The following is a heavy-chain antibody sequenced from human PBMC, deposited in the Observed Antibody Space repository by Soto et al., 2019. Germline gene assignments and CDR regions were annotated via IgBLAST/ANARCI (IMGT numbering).Heavy chain of an antibody. V-gene: IGHV4-59*01. Sequence: SETLSLTCTVSGGSISSYYWSWIRQPPGKGLEWIGYIYYSGSTNYNPSLKSRVTISVDTSKNQFSLKLSSVTAADTAVYYCARGSWASGPDFDIWGQGTMVTVSS. CDR1: GGSISSYY. CDR3: ARGSWASGPDFDI. D-gene: IGHD1-26*01. CDR2: IYYSGST. J-gene: IGHJ3*02.